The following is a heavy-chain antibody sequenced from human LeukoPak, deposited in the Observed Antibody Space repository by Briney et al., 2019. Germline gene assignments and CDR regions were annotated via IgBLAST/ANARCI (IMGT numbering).Heavy chain of an antibody. CDR1: GFTFSSYA. CDR2: ISWNSGNI. J-gene: IGHJ4*02. Sequence: PGRSLRLSCAASGFTFSSYAMHWVRQAPGKGLEWVSGISWNSGNIVYADSVKGRFTISRDNAKNSLYLQMNSLRAEDTALYYCAKGGDSSSWYYFDYWGQGSLVTVSS. V-gene: IGHV3-9*01. CDR3: AKGGDSSSWYYFDY. D-gene: IGHD6-13*01.